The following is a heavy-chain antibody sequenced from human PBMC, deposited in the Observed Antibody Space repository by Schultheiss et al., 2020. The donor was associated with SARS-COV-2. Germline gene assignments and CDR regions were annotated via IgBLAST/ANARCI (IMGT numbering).Heavy chain of an antibody. Sequence: SETLSLTCTVSGGSISSYYWSWIRQPPGKGLEWIGYIYYSGSTNYNPSLKSRVTISVDTSKNQFSLKLSSVTAADTAVYYCARDFYGSGSYWTAWGQGTLVTVSS. V-gene: IGHV4-59*01. CDR3: ARDFYGSGSYWTA. J-gene: IGHJ4*02. CDR2: IYYSGST. CDR1: GGSISSYY. D-gene: IGHD3-10*01.